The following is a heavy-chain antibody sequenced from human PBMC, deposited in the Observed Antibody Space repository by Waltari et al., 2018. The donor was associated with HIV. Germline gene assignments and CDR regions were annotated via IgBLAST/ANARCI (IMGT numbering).Heavy chain of an antibody. CDR2: ISGRAGST. V-gene: IGHV3-23*01. D-gene: IGHD3-22*01. J-gene: IGHJ5*02. Sequence: EVQLLESGGGLVQPGESLRLSCAASGFTLSSYAMTWVRQTPGKGLGWVSVISGRAGSTYYEDSVKGRFTISGDNSMNTLYLQMNSLRAEDTAVYYCAKEEAWFHSDSSGYTWGQGTLVTVSS. CDR1: GFTLSSYA. CDR3: AKEEAWFHSDSSGYT.